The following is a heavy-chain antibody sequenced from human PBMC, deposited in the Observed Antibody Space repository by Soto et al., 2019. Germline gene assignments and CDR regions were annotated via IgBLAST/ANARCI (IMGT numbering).Heavy chain of an antibody. D-gene: IGHD3-3*01. Sequence: QVQLQESGPGLVKPSDTLSLSCTVSGGPTSISSYYWAWIRQPPGKRLEWIASVYYSGETYYHPSLKSRLSISVDTSNNQFSLKMTSLTAADTAVYYFARFKVFGVLRFYFDSWGQGTPVTVSP. J-gene: IGHJ4*02. CDR2: VYYSGET. CDR3: ARFKVFGVLRFYFDS. CDR1: GGPTSISSYY. V-gene: IGHV4-39*01.